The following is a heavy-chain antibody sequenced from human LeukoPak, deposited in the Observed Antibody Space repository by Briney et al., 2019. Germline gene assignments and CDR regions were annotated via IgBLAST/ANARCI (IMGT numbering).Heavy chain of an antibody. Sequence: GASVKVSCKASGYTFTSYYMHWVRQAPGQGLEWMGIINPSGGSKSYAQKFQGRVTMTRDTSTSTVYMELSSLRSEDTAVYYCATTSPAYYYDRRGAFDIWGQGTMVTVSS. J-gene: IGHJ3*02. D-gene: IGHD3-22*01. CDR3: ATTSPAYYYDRRGAFDI. V-gene: IGHV1-46*01. CDR2: INPSGGSK. CDR1: GYTFTSYY.